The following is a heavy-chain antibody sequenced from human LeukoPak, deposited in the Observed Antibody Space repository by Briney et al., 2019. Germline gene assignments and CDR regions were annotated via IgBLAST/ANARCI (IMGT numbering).Heavy chain of an antibody. V-gene: IGHV1-18*01. Sequence: AASVKVSCTASDYTFTNYGITWVRQAPGQGLEWMGWISTHDGHTICAQDLQGRVTMTTDTSTTTAYMELRRLKSDDTAVYYCARAPPGMTMGPRDYWGQGALVIVSS. J-gene: IGHJ4*02. CDR3: ARAPPGMTMGPRDY. CDR2: ISTHDGHT. CDR1: DYTFTNYG. D-gene: IGHD6-13*01.